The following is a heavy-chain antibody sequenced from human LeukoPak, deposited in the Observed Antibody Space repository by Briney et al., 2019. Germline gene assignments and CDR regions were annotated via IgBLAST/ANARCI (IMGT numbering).Heavy chain of an antibody. CDR1: GFTFSGSA. Sequence: GGSLRLSCAASGFTFSGSAMHWVRQASGKGLEWVGRIRSKANSYATAYAASVKGRFTISRDNAKNSLYLQMNSLRAEDTAVYYCARTLIGPFGVVITPYFDYWGQGTLVTVSS. J-gene: IGHJ4*02. CDR2: IRSKANSYAT. V-gene: IGHV3-73*01. CDR3: ARTLIGPFGVVITPYFDY. D-gene: IGHD3-3*01.